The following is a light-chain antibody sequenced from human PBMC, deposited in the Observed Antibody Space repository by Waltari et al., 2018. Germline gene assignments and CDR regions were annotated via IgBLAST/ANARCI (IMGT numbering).Light chain of an antibody. CDR2: GKN. CDR3: NSRDSSGNLRV. V-gene: IGLV3-19*01. J-gene: IGLJ3*02. Sequence: YRQKPGQAPVLVIYGKNNRPSAIPDRFSGSSSGNTASLTITGAQAEDEADYDCNSRDSSGNLRVFGGGTKLTVL.